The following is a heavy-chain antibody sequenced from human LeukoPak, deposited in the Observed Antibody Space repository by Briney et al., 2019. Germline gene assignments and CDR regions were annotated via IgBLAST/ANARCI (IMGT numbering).Heavy chain of an antibody. D-gene: IGHD5-18*01. CDR2: IYSGGST. Sequence: GGSLRLSCAASGFTVSSNYISWVRQAPGKGLEWVSVIYSGGSTYYADSVKGRFTISRDNSKNTPYLQMNSLRAEDTAVYYCAKDPRRTAMVDNFDYWGQGTLVTVSS. J-gene: IGHJ4*02. CDR3: AKDPRRTAMVDNFDY. CDR1: GFTVSSNY. V-gene: IGHV3-66*01.